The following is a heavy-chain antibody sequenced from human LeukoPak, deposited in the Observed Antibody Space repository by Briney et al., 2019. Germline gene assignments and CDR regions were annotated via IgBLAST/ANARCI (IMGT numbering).Heavy chain of an antibody. D-gene: IGHD6-19*01. V-gene: IGHV4-34*01. CDR3: ARVLEGSSGQHWYFNL. CDR1: GGSFSGYY. Sequence: SETLSLTCAVYGGSFSGYYWSWIRQPPGKGLEWIGEINHSGSTNYNPSLKSRVTISVDTSKNQFSLRLSSVTAADTAVYYCARVLEGSSGQHWYFNLWGRGTLVTVSS. CDR2: INHSGST. J-gene: IGHJ2*01.